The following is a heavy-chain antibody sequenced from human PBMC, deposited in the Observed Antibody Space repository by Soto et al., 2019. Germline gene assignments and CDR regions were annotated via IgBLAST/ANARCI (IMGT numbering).Heavy chain of an antibody. J-gene: IGHJ4*02. D-gene: IGHD2-15*01. V-gene: IGHV3-23*01. CDR2: ISGSGGST. CDR1: GFTFSSYA. CDR3: ARGLGGYCSGGSCYGVDY. Sequence: GGSLRLSCAASGFTFSSYAMSWVRQAPGKGLEWVSAISGSGGSTYYADSVKGRFTISRDNAKNSLYLQMNSLRAEDTAVYYCARGLGGYCSGGSCYGVDYWGQGTLVTVSS.